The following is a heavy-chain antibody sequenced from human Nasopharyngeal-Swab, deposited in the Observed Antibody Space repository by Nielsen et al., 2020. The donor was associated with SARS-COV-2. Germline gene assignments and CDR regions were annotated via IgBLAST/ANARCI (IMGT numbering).Heavy chain of an antibody. CDR1: GGSFSGYY. D-gene: IGHD2-2*01. J-gene: IGHJ4*02. Sequence: SETLSLTCAVYGGSFSGYYWSWIRQPPGKGLERIGEINHSGSTNYNPSLKSRVTISVDTSKNQFSLKLSSVTAADTAVYYCARGGVVPAARITLGDYWGQGTLVTVSS. V-gene: IGHV4-34*01. CDR2: INHSGST. CDR3: ARGGVVPAARITLGDY.